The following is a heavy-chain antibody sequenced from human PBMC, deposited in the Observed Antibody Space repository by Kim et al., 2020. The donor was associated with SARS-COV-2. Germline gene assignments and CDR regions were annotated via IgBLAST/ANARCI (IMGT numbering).Heavy chain of an antibody. D-gene: IGHD5-12*01. J-gene: IGHJ4*02. CDR1: GFSVNRFY. V-gene: IGHV3-53*01. CDR2: IYYDGNT. Sequence: GGSLRLSCAASGFSVNRFYMTWVRQAPGKGLEWVSVIYYDGNTDYADSVRGRFTISRDSSKNTLYLQMISLRAEDTGVYYCARDHLDGYNIWGQGTLVTVSS. CDR3: ARDHLDGYNI.